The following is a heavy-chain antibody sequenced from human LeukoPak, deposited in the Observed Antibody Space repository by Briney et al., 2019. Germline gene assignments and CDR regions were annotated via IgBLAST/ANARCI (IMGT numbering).Heavy chain of an antibody. CDR1: GFTFGNYV. CDR2: TGGLDGGT. D-gene: IGHD3-10*01. Sequence: QPGGSLRLSCAASGFTFGNYVLNWVRQASGKGLEWVSGTGGLDGGTDYADSVKGRFAISRDNSKNTLYLQMNGLRAEDTAVYYCWVRGPLAIDYWGQGTLVTVSS. CDR3: WVRGPLAIDY. V-gene: IGHV3-23*01. J-gene: IGHJ4*02.